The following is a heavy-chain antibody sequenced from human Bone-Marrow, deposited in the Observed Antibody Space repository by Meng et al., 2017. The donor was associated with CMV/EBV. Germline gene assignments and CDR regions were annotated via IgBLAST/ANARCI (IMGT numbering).Heavy chain of an antibody. CDR3: ASSSPEE. D-gene: IGHD6-13*01. Sequence: GESLKISCAASGFSFSTYPIHWVRQAPGKGLEWVSSISSSSSYIYYADSVKGRFTISRDNAKNSLYLQMNSLRAEDTAVYYCASSSPEEWGQGTLVTVSS. V-gene: IGHV3-21*01. CDR2: ISSSSSYI. J-gene: IGHJ4*02. CDR1: GFSFSTYP.